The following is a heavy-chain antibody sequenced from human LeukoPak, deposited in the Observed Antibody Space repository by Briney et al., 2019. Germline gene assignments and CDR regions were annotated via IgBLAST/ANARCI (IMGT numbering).Heavy chain of an antibody. J-gene: IGHJ5*02. CDR3: ARESSSWARGFDP. CDR2: ISSSSSYI. V-gene: IGHV3-21*04. D-gene: IGHD6-13*01. Sequence: PGGSLRLSCAASGFTFSSYSMNWVRQAPGKGLEWVSSISSSSSYIYYADSVKGRFTISRDNAKNSLYLQMNSLRAEDTAVYYCARESSSWARGFDPWGQGTLVTVSS. CDR1: GFTFSSYS.